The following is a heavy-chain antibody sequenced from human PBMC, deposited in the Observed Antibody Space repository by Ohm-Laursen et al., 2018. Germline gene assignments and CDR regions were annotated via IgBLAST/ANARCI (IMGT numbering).Heavy chain of an antibody. J-gene: IGHJ4*02. CDR1: GFTFSSDA. V-gene: IGHV3-23*01. D-gene: IGHD1-26*01. CDR3: AKIVGGRYYYFDY. CDR2: ISGSGATT. Sequence: SLRLSCTAPGFTFSSDAMSWVRQAPGKGLEWVSSISGSGATTYNADSVKGRLTISRDNSKNTLYLQMNSLRAEDTAVYYCAKIVGGRYYYFDYWGQGSLVTVSS.